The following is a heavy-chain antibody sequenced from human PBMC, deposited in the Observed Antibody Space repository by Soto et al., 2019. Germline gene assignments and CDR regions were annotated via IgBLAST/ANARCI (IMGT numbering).Heavy chain of an antibody. CDR2: IYYSGST. CDR1: SDTVRSCGFS. D-gene: IGHD1-26*01. Sequence: NPSETLSIACTFSSDTVRSCGFSWSWIRQHPGKGLEWIGYIYYSGSTYYNPSLKSRVTISVDTSKNQFSLKLSSVTAADTAVYYCARTPLLWGQGTLVTVSS. CDR3: ARTPLL. J-gene: IGHJ4*02. V-gene: IGHV4-31*03.